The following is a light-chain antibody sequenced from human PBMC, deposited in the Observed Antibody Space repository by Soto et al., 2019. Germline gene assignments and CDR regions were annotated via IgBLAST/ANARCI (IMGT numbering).Light chain of an antibody. Sequence: EIVLTQSPATLSLSPGERATLSCRASQSVSSYLAWYQQKPGQAPRLLIYGASIRATGFPARFSGSGSGTEFTLTISSLQSEDFAVYYCQQYDNWPKTFGQGTKVDIK. V-gene: IGKV3-15*01. CDR2: GAS. CDR1: QSVSSY. CDR3: QQYDNWPKT. J-gene: IGKJ2*01.